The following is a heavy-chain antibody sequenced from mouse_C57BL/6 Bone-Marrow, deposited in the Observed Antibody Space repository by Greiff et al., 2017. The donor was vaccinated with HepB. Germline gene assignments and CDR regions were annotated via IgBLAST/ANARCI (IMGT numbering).Heavy chain of an antibody. CDR2: ISGGGGNT. Sequence: MLVESGEGLVKPGGSLKLSCAASGFTFSSYAMSWVRQTPEKRLEWVATISGGGGNTYYPDSVKGRFTISRDNAKNTLYLQMSSLRSEDTALYYCARPYYSNYYWYFDVWGTGTTVTVSS. CDR3: ARPYYSNYYWYFDV. D-gene: IGHD2-5*01. V-gene: IGHV5-9*01. CDR1: GFTFSSYA. J-gene: IGHJ1*03.